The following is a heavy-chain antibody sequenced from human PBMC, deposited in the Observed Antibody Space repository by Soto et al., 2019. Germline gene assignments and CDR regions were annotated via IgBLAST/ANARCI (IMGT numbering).Heavy chain of an antibody. J-gene: IGHJ4*02. D-gene: IGHD6-13*01. CDR1: GGSISSYY. Sequence: QVQLQESGPGLVKPSETLSLTCTVSGGSISSYYWSWIRQPPGEGLEWIGYIYYSGSTNYNPSLKSRVTISVDPSKNTFALTLSSVTAADAAVDSCARGRTPRWYPFDYWGQGTLVTVSS. CDR2: IYYSGST. CDR3: ARGRTPRWYPFDY. V-gene: IGHV4-59*01.